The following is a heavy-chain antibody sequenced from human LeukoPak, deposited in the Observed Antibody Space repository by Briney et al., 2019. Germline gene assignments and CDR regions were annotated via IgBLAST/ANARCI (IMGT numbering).Heavy chain of an antibody. Sequence: RGSLRLSRAASGFTASSTYMSWVRQAPGKGLEWVSVIYSGGRTYYADSVKGRFTISRDNSKNTLYLQMNSLRAEDAAVYYCARGRALGYSYGFNDFDYWGQGTLVTVSS. D-gene: IGHD5-18*01. V-gene: IGHV3-53*01. CDR3: ARGRALGYSYGFNDFDY. CDR1: GFTASSTY. CDR2: IYSGGRT. J-gene: IGHJ4*02.